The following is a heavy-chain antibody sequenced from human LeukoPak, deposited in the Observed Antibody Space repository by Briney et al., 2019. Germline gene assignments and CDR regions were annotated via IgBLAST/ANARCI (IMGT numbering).Heavy chain of an antibody. CDR2: IYNRGST. CDR1: GDSISSGSYY. V-gene: IGHV4-61*02. CDR3: ARALAGYGYNWFDS. J-gene: IGHJ5*01. Sequence: SETLSLTCTVSGDSISSGSYYWSWIRQPAAKGLGWIGRIYNRGSTNYNPSLKSRVTISVDTSKNQFSLKLRSVTAADAAVYYCARALAGYGYNWFDSWGQGTLVSVSS. D-gene: IGHD5-18*01.